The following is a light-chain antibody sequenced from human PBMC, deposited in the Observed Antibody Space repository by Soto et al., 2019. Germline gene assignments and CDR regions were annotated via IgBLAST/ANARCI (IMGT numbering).Light chain of an antibody. CDR3: SSYAGSKGVV. J-gene: IGLJ1*01. CDR1: SSDVGGYNY. Sequence: QSALTQPPSASGSPGQSVTISCTGTSSDVGGYNYVSWYQQHPGKAPKLMIYEVSKRPSGVPDRFSGSKSGNTASLTVSGLQAEDEADYYCSSYAGSKGVVFGTGTKVTVL. CDR2: EVS. V-gene: IGLV2-8*01.